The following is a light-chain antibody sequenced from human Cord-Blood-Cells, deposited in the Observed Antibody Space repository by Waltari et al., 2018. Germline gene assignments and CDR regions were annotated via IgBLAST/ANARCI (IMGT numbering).Light chain of an antibody. CDR2: DAS. CDR1: QSVSSY. CDR3: QQRSNWLT. J-gene: IGKJ4*01. V-gene: IGKV3-11*01. Sequence: EIVLTQSPATLSLSPGERATLSCRASQSVSSYLACYQQKPGQAPRLLIYDASNRATGIPARFSGSGSGTDCTLTISSLEPEDFAVYYCQQRSNWLTFGGGTKVEIK.